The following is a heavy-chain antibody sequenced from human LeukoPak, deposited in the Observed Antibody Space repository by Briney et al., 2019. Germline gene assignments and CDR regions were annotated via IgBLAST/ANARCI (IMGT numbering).Heavy chain of an antibody. CDR2: INPNSGGT. CDR3: ARDRLTPGIRFFDY. CDR1: GYTFTGYY. J-gene: IGHJ4*02. Sequence: ASVKVSCKASGYTFTGYYMHWVRQAPGQGLEWMGWINPNSGGTNYAQKFQGRVTMTRDTSISTAYMELSRLRSDDTAVYYYARDRLTPGIRFFDYWGQGTLVTVSS. D-gene: IGHD4-23*01. V-gene: IGHV1-2*02.